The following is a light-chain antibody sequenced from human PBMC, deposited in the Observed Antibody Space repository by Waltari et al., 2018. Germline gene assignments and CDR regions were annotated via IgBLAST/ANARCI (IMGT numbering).Light chain of an antibody. Sequence: QSVLTQPPSVSGTPGQRVSISCSGSRTNIGNNTVHWYRQLPGTAPKLLISTNNLRPSGVPDRVSGSKSGTSASLAISGLQPEDEADYYCATWDDSLTGVVFGGGTKLTV. CDR3: ATWDDSLTGVV. J-gene: IGLJ3*02. CDR2: TNN. V-gene: IGLV1-44*01. CDR1: RTNIGNNT.